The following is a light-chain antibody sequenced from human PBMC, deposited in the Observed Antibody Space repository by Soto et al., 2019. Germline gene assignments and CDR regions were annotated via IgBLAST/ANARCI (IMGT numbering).Light chain of an antibody. V-gene: IGKV3-20*01. CDR2: GAS. J-gene: IGKJ4*01. Sequence: EIVLTQSPGTLSLSPGDRATLSCRASQSVRTNFLAWYQQKPGQAPRLLIYGASSRAIDIPDRFSGSGSETDFTLTISRLEAEDFAVYYCQHYDTSPPLTFGGGTNVDIK. CDR1: QSVRTNF. CDR3: QHYDTSPPLT.